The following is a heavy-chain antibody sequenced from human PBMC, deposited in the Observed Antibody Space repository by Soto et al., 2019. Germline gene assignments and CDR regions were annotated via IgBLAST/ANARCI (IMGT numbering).Heavy chain of an antibody. CDR1: GFTFSTYS. V-gene: IGHV3-21*01. J-gene: IGHJ6*02. CDR3: AREETAWPLAYGLDV. CDR2: IGTRSDI. D-gene: IGHD2-21*02. Sequence: LRLSCVASGFTFSTYSMNWVRQAPGKGLEWVSTIGTRSDIYYAESVKGRFTISRDNAKNSLSLQMNSLRVEDTAVYYCAREETAWPLAYGLDVWGQGTAVTVSS.